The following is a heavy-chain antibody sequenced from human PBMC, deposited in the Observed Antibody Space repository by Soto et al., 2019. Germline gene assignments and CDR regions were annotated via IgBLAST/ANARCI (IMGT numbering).Heavy chain of an antibody. CDR3: TSRIAVAGQTNVDY. D-gene: IGHD6-19*01. CDR2: IRSKANSYAT. CDR1: GFPFSGSA. V-gene: IGHV3-73*01. Sequence: EVQLVESGGGLVQPGESLKLSCAASGFPFSGSAMHWVRQASGKGLEWVGRIRSKANSYATAYAASVKGRFTISRDDSKNTAYLQMNSLKTEDTAVYYCTSRIAVAGQTNVDYWGQGTLVTVSS. J-gene: IGHJ4*02.